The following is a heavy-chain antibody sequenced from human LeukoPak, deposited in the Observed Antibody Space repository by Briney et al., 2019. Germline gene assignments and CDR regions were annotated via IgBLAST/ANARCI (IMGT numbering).Heavy chain of an antibody. CDR3: ARGGGLDV. V-gene: IGHV3-53*01. CDR2: IYSGGST. J-gene: IGHJ6*02. D-gene: IGHD3-16*01. Sequence: GGSLRLSCAASGFTISNNYMSWVRQAPGKGLEWVSVIYSGGSTYYADSVKGRFTISRDNAKNSLYLQMSNLRAEDTAVYFCARGGGLDVWGQGATVTVSS. CDR1: GFTISNNY.